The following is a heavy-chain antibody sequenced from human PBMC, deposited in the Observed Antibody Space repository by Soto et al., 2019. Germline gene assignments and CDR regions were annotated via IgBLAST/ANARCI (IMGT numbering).Heavy chain of an antibody. D-gene: IGHD6-6*01. J-gene: IGHJ4*02. CDR2: ISWNSGSI. Sequence: EVQLVESGGGLVQPGRSLRLSCAASGFTFDDYAMHWVRQAPGKGLEWVSGISWNSGSIGYADSVKGRFTISRDNAKNSLYLQMNSLRAEDTALYYCASRSGQLPYYFDYWGQGTQVTVSS. CDR3: ASRSGQLPYYFDY. CDR1: GFTFDDYA. V-gene: IGHV3-9*01.